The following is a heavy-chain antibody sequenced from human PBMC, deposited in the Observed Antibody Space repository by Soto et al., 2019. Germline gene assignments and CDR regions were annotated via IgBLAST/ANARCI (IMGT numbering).Heavy chain of an antibody. J-gene: IGHJ6*04. V-gene: IGHV3-15*07. CDR3: ARDDVLCDGGRCYGVPLDV. CDR2: IKSRTDGGTT. CDR1: GFTFSNAW. D-gene: IGHD2-15*01. Sequence: PGGSLRLSCAASGFTFSNAWMNWVRQAPGKGLEWVGRIKSRTDGGTTDYAAPANGRFTISRDDSKNTLYLQMNSLKTEDTAVYYCARDDVLCDGGRCYGVPLDVWGKGTTVTVSS.